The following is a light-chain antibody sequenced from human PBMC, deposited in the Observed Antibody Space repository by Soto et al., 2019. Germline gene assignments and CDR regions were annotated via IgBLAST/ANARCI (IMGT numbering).Light chain of an antibody. J-gene: IGKJ1*01. CDR2: AAS. Sequence: DIQMTQSPSSVSASVGDTVTVSCRASQGISNYLAWYQQKPGKDPKLLIYAASTLQSGVPSRFSGSGSGTDFTLTISSLQPEDVATYYCQKYNSAPPTFGQGTKVDIK. CDR3: QKYNSAPPT. CDR1: QGISNY. V-gene: IGKV1-27*01.